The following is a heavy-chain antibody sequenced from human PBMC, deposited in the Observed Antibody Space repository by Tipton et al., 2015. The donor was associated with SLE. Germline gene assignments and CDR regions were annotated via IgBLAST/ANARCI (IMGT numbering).Heavy chain of an antibody. J-gene: IGHJ4*02. CDR1: GFSFSSYA. CDR3: ATVVAISLLRVVIPDFFDY. Sequence: SLRLSCAASGFSFSSYAMNWVRQAPGKGLEWVSRITGTGVTTYYAEYVKGRFTISRDNSKNTLFLQMNSLRADDTAVYYCATVVAISLLRVVIPDFFDYWGQGTLVTVSS. V-gene: IGHV3-23*01. D-gene: IGHD3-10*01. CDR2: ITGTGVTT.